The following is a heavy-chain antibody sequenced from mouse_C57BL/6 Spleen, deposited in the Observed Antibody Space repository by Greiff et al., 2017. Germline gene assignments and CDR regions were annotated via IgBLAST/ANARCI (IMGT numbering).Heavy chain of an antibody. V-gene: IGHV1-62-2*01. CDR2: FYPGSGSI. D-gene: IGHD1-1*01. CDR3: ARHEGDYYGDYAMDY. CDR1: GYTFTEYP. J-gene: IGHJ4*01. Sequence: QVQLKESGAELVKPGASVKLSCKASGYTFTEYPIHWVKQRSGQGLEWIGWFYPGSGSIKYNEKFKDKATLTADKSSSTVYMELSRLTSEDSAVYFCARHEGDYYGDYAMDYWGQGTSVTVSS.